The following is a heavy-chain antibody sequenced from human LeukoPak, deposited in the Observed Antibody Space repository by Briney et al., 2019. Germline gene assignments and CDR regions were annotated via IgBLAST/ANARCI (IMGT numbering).Heavy chain of an antibody. Sequence: PSETLALTCTVSGGYIGSYYWSWIRKPPGKGLEWIGYIYYSGSTNYNPSLKSRVTISVDTSKNQFSLKLSSVTAADTAVYYCARVVGYCSSTSCYKNYYYYGMDVWGKGATVTVSS. CDR2: IYYSGST. CDR1: GGYIGSYY. V-gene: IGHV4-59*01. J-gene: IGHJ6*04. D-gene: IGHD2-2*02. CDR3: ARVVGYCSSTSCYKNYYYYGMDV.